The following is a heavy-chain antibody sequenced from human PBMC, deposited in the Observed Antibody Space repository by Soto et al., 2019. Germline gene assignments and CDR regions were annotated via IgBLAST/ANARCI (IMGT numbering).Heavy chain of an antibody. Sequence: EVQLVESGGGLVQPGGSLRLSCAASGFTFNTYWMSWVRRAPGKGLEWVANIKEDGSEKYYVDSVRGRFTISRDNARNSLYLQMSGRRAGDTAVYYCVTSPPGGSRTYYFQRWAQGTLVTVPS. D-gene: IGHD3-16*01. CDR2: IKEDGSEK. V-gene: IGHV3-7*01. CDR1: GFTFNTYW. CDR3: VTSPPGGSRTYYFQR. J-gene: IGHJ1*01.